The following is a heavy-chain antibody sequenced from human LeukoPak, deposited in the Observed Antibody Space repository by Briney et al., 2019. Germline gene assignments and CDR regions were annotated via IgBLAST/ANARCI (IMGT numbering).Heavy chain of an antibody. CDR1: GGSISGYH. Sequence: SETLSLTCTVTGGSISGYHWNWIRQSPGKGLEWISNIFYTGNTDYNPSLKSRVTISINTSKNEISLILRSVTAADTAVYYCARKTYCSGGRCYGENWFDPWGQGTLVTVSS. V-gene: IGHV4-59*08. J-gene: IGHJ5*02. CDR2: IFYTGNT. CDR3: ARKTYCSGGRCYGENWFDP. D-gene: IGHD2-15*01.